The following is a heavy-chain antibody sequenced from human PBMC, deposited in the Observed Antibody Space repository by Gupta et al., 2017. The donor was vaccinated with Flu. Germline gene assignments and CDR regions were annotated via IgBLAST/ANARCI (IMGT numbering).Heavy chain of an antibody. Sequence: EVQLVESGGGLVQPGRSLSLSCAASGFPVCGNYMNWVRQTPGKGLEWVSVTYTDGSTYSADSVKGRFTISRDNSKNTLFLQMNSLRGEDTAVYYCARGPNLDSWGQGTLVTVSS. CDR3: ARGPNLDS. J-gene: IGHJ4*02. CDR2: TYTDGST. CDR1: GFPVCGNY. V-gene: IGHV3-66*02.